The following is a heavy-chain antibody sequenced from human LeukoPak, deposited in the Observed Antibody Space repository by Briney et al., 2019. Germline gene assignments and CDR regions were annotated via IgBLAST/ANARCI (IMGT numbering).Heavy chain of an antibody. J-gene: IGHJ4*02. D-gene: IGHD2-15*01. CDR1: GYTFTSYY. V-gene: IGHV1-46*01. Sequence: ASVKVSCKASGYTFTSYYMHWVRQAPGQGLEWMGIINPSGGSTSYAQKFQGRLTMATDTSTNTAYMELRSLRSDDTAVYFCARSWIVVTTHLDYWGQGTLVTVSS. CDR2: INPSGGST. CDR3: ARSWIVVTTHLDY.